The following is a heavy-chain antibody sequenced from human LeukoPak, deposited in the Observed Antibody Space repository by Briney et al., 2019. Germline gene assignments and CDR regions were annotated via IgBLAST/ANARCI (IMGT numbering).Heavy chain of an antibody. J-gene: IGHJ4*02. CDR3: AGSFVLHEAFYFDS. CDR2: IHPADSDP. CDR1: GYSFTSYW. D-gene: IGHD6-6*01. V-gene: IGHV5-51*01. Sequence: GESLRISCKSSGYSFTSYWISWVRQMPGKGLEWMAIIHPADSDPRYSPSFQGQVTISVDKSINTAYLQWNSLKASDTAMYYCAGSFVLHEAFYFDSWGQGSLVTVSS.